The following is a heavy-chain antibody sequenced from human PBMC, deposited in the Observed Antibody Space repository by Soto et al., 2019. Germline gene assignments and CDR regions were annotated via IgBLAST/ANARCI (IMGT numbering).Heavy chain of an antibody. Sequence: QVQLQESGPGLVKPSETLSLTCTVSGGSISSYYWSWIRQPPGKGLEWIGFIYNSGSTNYNPSLKSRVTISVDTSKHQFSLKLSSVTAADTAVYYWAREKTTIGDFDYWGQGTLVTVSS. CDR2: IYNSGST. D-gene: IGHD1-7*01. V-gene: IGHV4-59*01. J-gene: IGHJ4*02. CDR3: AREKTTIGDFDY. CDR1: GGSISSYY.